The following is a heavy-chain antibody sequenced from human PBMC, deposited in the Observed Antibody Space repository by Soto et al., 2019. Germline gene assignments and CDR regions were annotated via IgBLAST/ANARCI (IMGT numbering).Heavy chain of an antibody. J-gene: IGHJ4*02. Sequence: GRSHRLRYAASGGNFSNYAMSWVRQAPGKGLEWVSAISGSGGSTYYADSVKGRFTISRDNSKNTLYLQMNSLRAEDTAVYYCAKGDTIIDYWGQGTLVTVSS. CDR2: ISGSGGST. CDR3: AKGDTIIDY. CDR1: GGNFSNYA. D-gene: IGHD5-12*01. V-gene: IGHV3-23*01.